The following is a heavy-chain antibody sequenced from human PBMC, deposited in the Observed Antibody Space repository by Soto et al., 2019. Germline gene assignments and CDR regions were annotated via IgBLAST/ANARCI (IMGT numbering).Heavy chain of an antibody. CDR3: AREPVGATTESFQH. Sequence: EVQLVESGGGLVKPGGSLRLSCAASGFTFSSYSMNWVRQAPGKGLGWVSSISSRSSYIYYADSVKGRFTISRDNAKNSLYLQMNSLRAEDTAVYYCAREPVGATTESFQHWGQGTLVTVSS. V-gene: IGHV3-21*01. D-gene: IGHD1-26*01. CDR2: ISSRSSYI. J-gene: IGHJ1*01. CDR1: GFTFSSYS.